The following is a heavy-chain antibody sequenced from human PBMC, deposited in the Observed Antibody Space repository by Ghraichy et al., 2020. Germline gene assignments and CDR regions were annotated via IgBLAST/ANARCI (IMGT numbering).Heavy chain of an antibody. J-gene: IGHJ6*02. CDR2: INHSGST. V-gene: IGHV4-34*01. D-gene: IGHD3-10*01. CDR1: GGSFSGYY. Sequence: TLSLTCAVYGGSFSGYYWSWIRQPPGKGLEWIGEINHSGSTNYNPSLKSRVTISVDTSKNQFSLKLSSVTAADTAVYYCARTITMVRGVSYGMDVWGQGTTVTVSS. CDR3: ARTITMVRGVSYGMDV.